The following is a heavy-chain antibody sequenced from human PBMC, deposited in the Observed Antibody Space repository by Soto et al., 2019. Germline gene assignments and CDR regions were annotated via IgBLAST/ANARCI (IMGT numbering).Heavy chain of an antibody. V-gene: IGHV3-23*01. Sequence: GGSLRLSCAASGFAFSNYDMSWVRQAPGKGLEWVSTILVGGSTHYPDSVKGRFTISRDNSKNTVFLQMNSLTAGDTAVYYCAKATATGGGAFDICGQGTMVTVSS. CDR1: GFAFSNYD. D-gene: IGHD2-8*02. CDR2: ILVGGST. J-gene: IGHJ3*02. CDR3: AKATATGGGAFDI.